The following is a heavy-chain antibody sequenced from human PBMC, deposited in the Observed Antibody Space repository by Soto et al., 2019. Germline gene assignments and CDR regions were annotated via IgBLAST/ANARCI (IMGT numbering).Heavy chain of an antibody. J-gene: IGHJ4*02. CDR3: ASNVGPMGYGYSYYFDY. CDR1: GGSVSSGSYY. Sequence: TLSLTCTVSGGSVSSGSYYWSWIRQPPGKGLEWIGYIYYSGSTNYNPSLKSRVTISVDTSKNQFSLKLSSVTAADTAVYYCASNVGPMGYGYSYYFDYWGQGTLVTVSS. V-gene: IGHV4-61*01. D-gene: IGHD5-18*01. CDR2: IYYSGST.